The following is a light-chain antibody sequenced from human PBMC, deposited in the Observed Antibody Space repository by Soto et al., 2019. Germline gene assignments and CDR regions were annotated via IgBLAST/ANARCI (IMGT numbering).Light chain of an antibody. CDR1: QSISSY. CDR2: KAS. V-gene: IGKV1-6*01. J-gene: IGKJ1*01. CDR3: LQDYNYPRT. Sequence: IQMTQSPSSLSASVGDRFTITCRASQSISSYLNWYQQKPGKAPKLLIYKASSLESGVPSRFSGSGSGTEFTLTISSLQPDDFATYYCLQDYNYPRTFGQGTKVDIK.